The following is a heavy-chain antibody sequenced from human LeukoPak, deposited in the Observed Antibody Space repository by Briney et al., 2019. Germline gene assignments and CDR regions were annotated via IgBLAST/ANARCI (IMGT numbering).Heavy chain of an antibody. V-gene: IGHV4-34*01. CDR2: VDHSGSI. Sequence: LETLSLTCAVYGGSLSGYFWNWIRQPPGKELEWIGEVDHSGSINYNPSLKSRVSISLDTSRNQFSLKLNSASAADTAVYYCVVGQWEPKGAHWGQGTLVTISS. J-gene: IGHJ4*02. CDR1: GGSLSGYF. D-gene: IGHD1-26*01. CDR3: VVGQWEPKGAH.